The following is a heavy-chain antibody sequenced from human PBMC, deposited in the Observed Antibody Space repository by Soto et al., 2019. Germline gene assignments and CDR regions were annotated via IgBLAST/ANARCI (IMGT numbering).Heavy chain of an antibody. CDR2: TYYRSKWYN. Sequence: SQTLSLTCAISVYSVSSNSAAWNWMSQSPSRGLEWLGRTYYRSKWYNDYAVSVKSRITINPDTSKNQFSLQLNSVTPEDTAVYYCARDTVKGGWYYFDYWCQGTLVTVSS. CDR3: ARDTVKGGWYYFDY. D-gene: IGHD6-19*01. CDR1: VYSVSSNSAA. J-gene: IGHJ4*02. V-gene: IGHV6-1*01.